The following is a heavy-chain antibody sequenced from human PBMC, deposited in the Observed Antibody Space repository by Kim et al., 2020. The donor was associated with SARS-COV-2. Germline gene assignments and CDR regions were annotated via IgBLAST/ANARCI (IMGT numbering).Heavy chain of an antibody. CDR2: ISSSGSTI. D-gene: IGHD3-22*01. CDR1: GFTFSSYE. V-gene: IGHV3-48*03. J-gene: IGHJ4*02. Sequence: GGSLRLSCAASGFTFSSYEMNWVRQAPGKGLEWVSYISSSGSTIYYADSVKGRFTISRDNAKNSLYLQMNSLRAEDTAVYYCARGPRPGSSGRIDYWGQGTLVTDSS. CDR3: ARGPRPGSSGRIDY.